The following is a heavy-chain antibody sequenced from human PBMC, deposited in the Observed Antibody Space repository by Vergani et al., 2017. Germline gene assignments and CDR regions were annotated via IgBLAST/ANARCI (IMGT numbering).Heavy chain of an antibody. CDR2: IYYSGST. CDR3: GRGAGGGITGEYHFDY. CDR1: GGSISSSSYY. Sequence: QLQLQESGPGLVKPSETLSLTCTVSGGSISSSSYYWGWIRQPPGKGLEWIGSIYYSGSTYYNPSLKSRVTISVDTSKNQFSLKRSSVTAADTAGYYCGRGAGGGITGEYHFDYWGQGTLVTVSS. D-gene: IGHD7-27*01. J-gene: IGHJ4*02. V-gene: IGHV4-39*01.